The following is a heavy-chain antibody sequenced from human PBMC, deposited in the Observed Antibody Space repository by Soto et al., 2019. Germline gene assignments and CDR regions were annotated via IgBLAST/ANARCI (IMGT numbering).Heavy chain of an antibody. Sequence: QVQLVQSGAEVKKPGASVKVSCKASGYTFTSYGISWVRQAPGQGLEWMGWISAYNGNTNYAQKLQGRVTMTTDTSTSTDYMELRSLRSDDTAVYYCARSLSIAARPNYYYGMDVWGQGTTVTVSS. V-gene: IGHV1-18*01. J-gene: IGHJ6*02. CDR3: ARSLSIAARPNYYYGMDV. CDR1: GYTFTSYG. CDR2: ISAYNGNT. D-gene: IGHD6-6*01.